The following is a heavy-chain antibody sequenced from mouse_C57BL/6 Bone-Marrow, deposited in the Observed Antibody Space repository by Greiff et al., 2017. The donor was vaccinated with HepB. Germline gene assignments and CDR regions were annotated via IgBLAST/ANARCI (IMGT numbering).Heavy chain of an antibody. V-gene: IGHV14-3*01. CDR1: GFNIKNTY. D-gene: IGHD1-1*01. Sequence: EVQLQQSVAELVRPGASVKLSCTASGFNIKNTYMHWVKQRPEQGLEWIGRIDPANGNTKYAPKFQGKATITADTSSNTAYLQLSSLTSEDTAIYYCAIFFITTVVATDYWGQGTTLTVSS. CDR2: IDPANGNT. J-gene: IGHJ2*01. CDR3: AIFFITTVVATDY.